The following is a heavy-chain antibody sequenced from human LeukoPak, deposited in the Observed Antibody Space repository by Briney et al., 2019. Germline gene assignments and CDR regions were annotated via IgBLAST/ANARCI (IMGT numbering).Heavy chain of an antibody. CDR3: ARSAIYNWSSYFAY. CDR2: ISYDERNK. J-gene: IGHJ4*02. D-gene: IGHD1-1*01. Sequence: GGSLRLSCAASGFTFSSYAMHWVRQAPGKELEWGAVISYDERNKYYADSVKVRFTISRDNSKNTLYLRRNSLKAEDTAIYYSARSAIYNWSSYFAYWGQGPLVTVSS. CDR1: GFTFSSYA. V-gene: IGHV3-30*04.